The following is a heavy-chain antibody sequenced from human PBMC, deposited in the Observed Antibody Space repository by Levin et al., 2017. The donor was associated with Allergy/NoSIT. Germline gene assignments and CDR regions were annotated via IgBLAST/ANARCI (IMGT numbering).Heavy chain of an antibody. V-gene: IGHV4-31*03. CDR3: AREDGSTFDF. J-gene: IGHJ4*02. D-gene: IGHD2-2*03. CDR1: GGSISGGGYH. CDR2: IYYSGST. Sequence: LSQTLSLTCTVSGGSISGGGYHWTWIRQHPEKGLEWIGYIYYSGSTFYNPSLKSRLMISVDMSKNQFSLNVSSVTAADTAVYYCAREDGSTFDFWGQGALVTVAS.